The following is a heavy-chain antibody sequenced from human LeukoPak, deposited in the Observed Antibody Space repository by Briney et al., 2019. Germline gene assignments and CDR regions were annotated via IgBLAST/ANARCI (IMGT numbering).Heavy chain of an antibody. CDR3: ARHDYYGSGSVH. J-gene: IGHJ4*02. CDR1: GGSISSSSYY. Sequence: SETLSLTCTVSGGSISSSSYYWGWIRQPPGKGLEWIGSIYYSGSTYYNPSLKSRVTISVDTSKNQFSLNLSSVTAADTAVYYCARHDYYGSGSVHWGQGTLVTASS. CDR2: IYYSGST. V-gene: IGHV4-39*01. D-gene: IGHD3-10*01.